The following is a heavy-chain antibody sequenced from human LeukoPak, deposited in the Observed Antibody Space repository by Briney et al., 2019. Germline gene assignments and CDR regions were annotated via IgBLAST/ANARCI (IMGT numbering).Heavy chain of an antibody. CDR1: GFTFSSYG. CDR2: IWYDGSNK. D-gene: IGHD6-13*01. J-gene: IGHJ4*02. V-gene: IGHV3-33*06. Sequence: PGRSLRLSCAASGFTFSSYGMHWVRQAPGKGLEWVAVIWYDGSNKYYADSVRGRFTISRDNSKDTLYLQMNSLRAEDTAVYYCAKDLTAAAGTDYWGQGTLVTVSS. CDR3: AKDLTAAAGTDY.